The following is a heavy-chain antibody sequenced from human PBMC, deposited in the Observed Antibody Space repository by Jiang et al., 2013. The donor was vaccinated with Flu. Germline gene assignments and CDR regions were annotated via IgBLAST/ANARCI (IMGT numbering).Heavy chain of an antibody. V-gene: IGHV4-34*01. CDR2: SNHGGIT. CDR3: TRGKYYYGMDV. Sequence: ELLKPSETLSLTCGVFGGSFTGYYWGWIRQPPGKGLEWVGESNHGGITYYNPSLESRVTISVDTSKRQFSLNLTSLTAADTAVYYCTRGKYYYGMDVWGQGTAVTVSS. J-gene: IGHJ6*02. CDR1: GGSFTGYY.